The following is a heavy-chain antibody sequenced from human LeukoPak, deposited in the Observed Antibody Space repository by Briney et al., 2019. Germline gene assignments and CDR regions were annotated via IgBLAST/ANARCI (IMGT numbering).Heavy chain of an antibody. CDR2: IYYSGST. Sequence: SETLSLTCTVSGGSISSYYWSWIRQPPGKGLEWIGHIYYSGSTNYNPSLKSRVTISVDTSKNQFSLKLSSVTAADTAVYYCARLPSGTSFDYWGQGTLVTVSS. CDR3: ARLPSGTSFDY. CDR1: GGSISSYY. J-gene: IGHJ4*02. D-gene: IGHD2-2*01. V-gene: IGHV4-59*08.